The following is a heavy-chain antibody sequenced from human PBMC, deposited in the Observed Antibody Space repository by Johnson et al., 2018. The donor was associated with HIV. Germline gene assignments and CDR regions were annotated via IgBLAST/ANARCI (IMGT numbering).Heavy chain of an antibody. CDR2: IRYDGSNK. V-gene: IGHV3-30*02. D-gene: IGHD6-19*01. J-gene: IGHJ3*02. CDR1: GFTFSSYG. CDR3: AKDRRKSSGWYREYAFDI. Sequence: QVQLVESGGGVVQPGGSLRLSCAASGFTFSSYGMHWVRQAPGKGLEWVAFIRYDGSNKYYADSVKGRFTLSRDNSKNTLYLQMNSLRAEDTAVYYCAKDRRKSSGWYREYAFDIWGQGTMVTVSS.